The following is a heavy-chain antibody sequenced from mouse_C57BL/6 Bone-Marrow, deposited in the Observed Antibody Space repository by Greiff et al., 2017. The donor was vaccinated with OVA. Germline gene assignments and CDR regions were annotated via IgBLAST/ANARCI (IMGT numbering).Heavy chain of an antibody. CDR2: ISNLAYSI. CDR3: ARHVQGDLDY. D-gene: IGHD2-13*01. Sequence: EVKLVESGGGLVQPGGSLKLSCAASGFTFSDYGMAWVRQAPRKGPEWVAFISNLAYSIYYADTVTGRFTISRENAKNTLDLEMSSLRSADTAMYYCARHVQGDLDYWGQGTPLTVSS. V-gene: IGHV5-15*01. CDR1: GFTFSDYG. J-gene: IGHJ2*01.